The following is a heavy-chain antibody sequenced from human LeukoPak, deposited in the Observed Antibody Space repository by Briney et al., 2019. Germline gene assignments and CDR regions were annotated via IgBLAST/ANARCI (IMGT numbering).Heavy chain of an antibody. CDR2: IRYDGSNK. CDR3: AKVIAPAADDAFDI. D-gene: IGHD2-2*01. J-gene: IGHJ3*02. V-gene: IGHV3-30*02. CDR1: GFTFSSYG. Sequence: GGSLRLSCAASGFTFSSYGMHWVRQAPGKGLEWVAFIRYDGSNKYYADSVKGRFTISRDNSKNTLYLQMNSLRAEDTAVYYCAKVIAPAADDAFDIWGQGTMVTVSS.